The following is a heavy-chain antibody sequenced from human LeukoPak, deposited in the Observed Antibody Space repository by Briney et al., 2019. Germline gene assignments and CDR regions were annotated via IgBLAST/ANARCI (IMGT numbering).Heavy chain of an antibody. CDR2: ISGSGGNT. D-gene: IGHD3-9*01. J-gene: IGHJ4*02. V-gene: IGHV3-23*01. CDR1: GFTFSSYA. CDR3: AKNLRSFDWSLDY. Sequence: SGGSLRLSCAVSGFTFSSYAMSWVRQTPGKGLEWASTISGSGGNTYYADSVKGRFTISRDNSKNTLYLQMNSLRAEDTAIYYCAKNLRSFDWSLDYWGQGTLVTVSS.